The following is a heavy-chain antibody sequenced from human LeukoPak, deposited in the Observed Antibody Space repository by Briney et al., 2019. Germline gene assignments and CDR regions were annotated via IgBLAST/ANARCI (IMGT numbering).Heavy chain of an antibody. V-gene: IGHV4-4*02. CDR2: IYHSGST. D-gene: IGHD3-22*01. Sequence: SGTLSLTCAVSGGSISSSNWWSWVRQPPGKGLEWIGEIYHSGSTNYNPSLKSRVTISVDKSKNQFSLKLSSVTAADTAVYYCARGKYYYDSSGYYYPDAFDIWGQGTMVTVSS. CDR3: ARGKYYYDSSGYYYPDAFDI. J-gene: IGHJ3*02. CDR1: GGSISSSNW.